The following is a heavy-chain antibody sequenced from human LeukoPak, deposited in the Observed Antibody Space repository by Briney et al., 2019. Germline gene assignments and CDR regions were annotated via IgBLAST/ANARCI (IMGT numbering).Heavy chain of an antibody. Sequence: GGSLRLSCAASGFSLSSYWMHWVRQAPGKGLVWVSRINSDGSSTSYADSVKGRFTISRDNAKNTLYLQMNSLRAEDTAVCYCARGGYRSSSPFDYWGQGTLVTVSS. D-gene: IGHD6-13*01. CDR2: INSDGSST. V-gene: IGHV3-74*01. CDR3: ARGGYRSSSPFDY. CDR1: GFSLSSYW. J-gene: IGHJ4*02.